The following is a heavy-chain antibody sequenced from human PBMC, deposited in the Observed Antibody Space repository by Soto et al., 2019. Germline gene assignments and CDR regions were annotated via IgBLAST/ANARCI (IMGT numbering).Heavy chain of an antibody. D-gene: IGHD2-15*01. V-gene: IGHV4-34*01. CDR2: INHSGST. CDR3: ASYGFPIVVDGYYYYGMDV. CDR1: GGSFSGYY. J-gene: IGHJ6*02. Sequence: QVQLQQWGAGLLKPSETLSLTCAVYGGSFSGYYWSWIRQPPGKGLEWIGEINHSGSTNYNPSLKSRVTISVDTSKNQFSLKLSSVTAADTAVYYCASYGFPIVVDGYYYYGMDVWGQGTTVTVSS.